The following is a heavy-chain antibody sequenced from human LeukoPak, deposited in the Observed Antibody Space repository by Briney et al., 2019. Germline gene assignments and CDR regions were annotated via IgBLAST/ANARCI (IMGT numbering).Heavy chain of an antibody. CDR1: GYTFTGYY. V-gene: IGHV1-2*02. D-gene: IGHD3-22*01. CDR2: INPNSGGT. CDR3: ARAEDRTYYYYMDV. J-gene: IGHJ6*03. Sequence: ASVKVSCKASGYTFTGYYMHWVRQAPGQGLEWMGLINPNSGGTNYAQKFQGRVTMTRDTSISTAYMELSRLRSDDTAVYYCARAEDRTYYYYMDVWGKGTTVTVSS.